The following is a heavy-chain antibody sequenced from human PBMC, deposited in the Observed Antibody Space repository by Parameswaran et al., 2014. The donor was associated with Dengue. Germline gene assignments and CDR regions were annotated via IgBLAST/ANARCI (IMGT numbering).Heavy chain of an antibody. CDR2: ITPMFSRT. V-gene: IGHV1-69*01. D-gene: IGHD1-26*01. J-gene: IGHJ4*02. CDR3: ARDGNSGSYY. Sequence: SWVRQAPGQGLEWMGGITPMFSRTNYPQKFRGRVTITADGSTSTTYIALNNLTSDDTAVYYCARDGNSGSYYWGQGTLVTVSS.